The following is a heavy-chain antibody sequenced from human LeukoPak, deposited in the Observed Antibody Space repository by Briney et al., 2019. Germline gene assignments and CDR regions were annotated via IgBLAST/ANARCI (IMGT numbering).Heavy chain of an antibody. CDR1: GFTVSSYY. CDR2: IYTGGGR. D-gene: IGHD3-22*01. V-gene: IGHV3-53*01. CDR3: AREGDSSGYFSYYFDY. J-gene: IGHJ4*02. Sequence: PGGSLRLSCAASGFTVSSYYMNWVRQAPGKELEWVSVIYTGGGRYYADSVRGRFTISRDTSKNMVFLQMNSLRVEDTAVYYCAREGDSSGYFSYYFDYWGQGTLVTVSS.